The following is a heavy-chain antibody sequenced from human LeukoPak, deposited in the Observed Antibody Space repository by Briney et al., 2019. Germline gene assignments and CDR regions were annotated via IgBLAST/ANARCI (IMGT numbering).Heavy chain of an antibody. D-gene: IGHD3-10*01. CDR3: ARLITLLWFGEPSSHWYFDL. Sequence: PSETLSLTCTVSVGSISSSSYYWGWIRQPPGKGLEWIGSIYYSGSTYYNPSLKSRVTISVDTSKNQFSLKLSSVTAADTAVYYCARLITLLWFGEPSSHWYFDLWGRGTLVTVSS. CDR2: IYYSGST. J-gene: IGHJ2*01. CDR1: VGSISSSSYY. V-gene: IGHV4-39*01.